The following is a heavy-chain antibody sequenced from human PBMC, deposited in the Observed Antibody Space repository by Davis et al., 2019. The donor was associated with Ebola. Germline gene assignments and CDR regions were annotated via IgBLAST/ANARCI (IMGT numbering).Heavy chain of an antibody. CDR2: IDPSNSYT. V-gene: IGHV5-10-1*01. CDR1: GYSFTSYW. D-gene: IGHD3-16*02. J-gene: IGHJ4*02. Sequence: GGSLRLSCKGSGYSFTSYWISWVRQMPGKGLEWMGRIDPSNSYTNYSPSFQGHVTISADESISTAYLQWSSLEASDTAMYYCARHHGGLIVFNNYWGQGTLVTVSS. CDR3: ARHHGGLIVFNNY.